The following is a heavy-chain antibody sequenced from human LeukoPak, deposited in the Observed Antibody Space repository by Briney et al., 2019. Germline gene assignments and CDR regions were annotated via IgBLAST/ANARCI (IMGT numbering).Heavy chain of an antibody. CDR2: INHSGST. D-gene: IGHD2-2*01. CDR1: GGSIITSGSY. V-gene: IGHV4-34*01. J-gene: IGHJ4*02. CDR3: ARARLGRTSKPGGRYCVY. Sequence: SETLSLTFTVFGGSIITSGSYSGWIRQPPGKGLEWIGEINHSGSTNYNPSLKSRVTISVDTSKNQFSLNLSSVTGAGTAVYYWARARLGRTSKPGGRYCVYCGQGTLVTVPS.